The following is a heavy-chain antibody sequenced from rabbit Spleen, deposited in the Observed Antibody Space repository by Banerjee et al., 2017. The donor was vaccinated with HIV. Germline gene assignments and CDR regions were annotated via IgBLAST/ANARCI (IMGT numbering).Heavy chain of an antibody. CDR3: ARGSATMTMVITGYYLNL. J-gene: IGHJ4*01. D-gene: IGHD2-1*01. V-gene: IGHV1S45*01. CDR1: GVSFSDKDV. Sequence: QEQLEESGGGLVKPEGSLTLTCKASGVSFSDKDVMCWVRQAPGKGLEWIACINIVTGKTVYASWAKGRFIMSRTSSTTVTLQMTSLTAADTATYFCARGSATMTMVITGYYLNLWGQGTLVTVS. CDR2: INIVTGKT.